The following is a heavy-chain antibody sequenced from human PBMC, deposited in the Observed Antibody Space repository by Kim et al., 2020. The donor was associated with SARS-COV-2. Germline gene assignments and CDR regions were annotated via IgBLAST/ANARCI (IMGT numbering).Heavy chain of an antibody. Sequence: SETLSLTCTVSGGSISNYYWSWIRQPPGKGLEWIGYIYYSGSTNYNPSLKSRVTISVDTSKNQFSLKLSSVTAADTAVYYCARERRTLGYDFFSSYFSGYFDYWGQGTLVTVSS. CDR2: IYYSGST. D-gene: IGHD3-22*01. V-gene: IGHV4-59*01. CDR1: GGSISNYY. J-gene: IGHJ4*02. CDR3: ARERRTLGYDFFSSYFSGYFDY.